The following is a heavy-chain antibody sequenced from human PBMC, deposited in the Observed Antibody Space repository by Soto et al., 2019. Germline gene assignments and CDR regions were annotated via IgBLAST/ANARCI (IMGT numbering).Heavy chain of an antibody. Sequence: EVQLLGFGGGLVQPGGSLRLSCAASGFTFSSSAMAWVRQAPGKGLEWVSAITASGGSTFYADSVKGRFIISRDNSKKTMYLQMSSLRGEDKAVYFCVKRGWDGDDDNFDFWNWGQGALVTVSS. CDR1: GFTFSSSA. CDR2: ITASGGST. CDR3: VKRGWDGDDDNFDFWN. V-gene: IGHV3-23*01. J-gene: IGHJ4*02. D-gene: IGHD3-3*01.